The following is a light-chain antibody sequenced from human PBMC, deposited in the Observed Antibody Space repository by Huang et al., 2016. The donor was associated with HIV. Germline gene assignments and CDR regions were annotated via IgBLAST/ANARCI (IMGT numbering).Light chain of an antibody. CDR3: QQYGSSPYT. CDR1: QSVSSNY. V-gene: IGKV3-20*01. J-gene: IGKJ2*01. Sequence: EIVLTQSPGTLSLSPGERATLSCRASQSVSSNYLAWYQQKPGQTPRLLIYGASSRASGIPDRFSGSGSGTDFTLTINRLDPEDFAVYYCQQYGSSPYTFGQGTKVEIK. CDR2: GAS.